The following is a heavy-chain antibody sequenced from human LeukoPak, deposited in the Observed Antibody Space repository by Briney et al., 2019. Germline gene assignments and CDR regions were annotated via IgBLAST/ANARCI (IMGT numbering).Heavy chain of an antibody. Sequence: SETLSLTCAVYGGSFSGYYWSWIRQPPGKGLEWIGEINHSGSTNYNPSLKSRVTISVDTSKNQFSLKLSSVTAADTAVYYCARLDSSGWYETPTFDYWGQGTLVTVSS. V-gene: IGHV4-34*01. CDR3: ARLDSSGWYETPTFDY. D-gene: IGHD6-19*01. CDR2: INHSGST. J-gene: IGHJ4*02. CDR1: GGSFSGYY.